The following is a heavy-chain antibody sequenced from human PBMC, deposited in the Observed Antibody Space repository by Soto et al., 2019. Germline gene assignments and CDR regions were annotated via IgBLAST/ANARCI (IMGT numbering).Heavy chain of an antibody. Sequence: QVQLQQWGAGLLKPSETLSLTCAVYGGSFSGYYWSWIRQPPGKGLEWIGEINHSGSTNYNPSLKSRVTISVDTSKNQFSLKLSSVTAADTAVYYCAGEGFGLTGYYPYYGMDVWGQGTTVTVSS. J-gene: IGHJ6*02. D-gene: IGHD3-9*01. CDR2: INHSGST. V-gene: IGHV4-34*01. CDR3: AGEGFGLTGYYPYYGMDV. CDR1: GGSFSGYY.